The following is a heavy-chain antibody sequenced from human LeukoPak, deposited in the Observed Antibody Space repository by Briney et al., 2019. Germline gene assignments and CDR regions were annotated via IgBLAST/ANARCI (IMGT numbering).Heavy chain of an antibody. V-gene: IGHV1-2*02. CDR2: INPNSGGT. CDR3: ARIAVAGSYYYYGMDV. Sequence: ASVKVSCKASGGTFSSYAISWVRQAPGQGLEWMGWINPNSGGTNYAQKFQGRVTMTRDTSISTAYMELSRLRSDDTAVYYCARIAVAGSYYYYGMDVWGQGTTVTVSS. J-gene: IGHJ6*02. CDR1: GGTFSSYA. D-gene: IGHD6-19*01.